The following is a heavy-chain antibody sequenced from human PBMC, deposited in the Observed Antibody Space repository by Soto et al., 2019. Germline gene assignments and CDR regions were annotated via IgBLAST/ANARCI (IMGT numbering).Heavy chain of an antibody. CDR3: AKNGYGSDVLWRFDP. CDR1: GFTFSNYA. D-gene: IGHD5-12*01. Sequence: GGSLRLSCAASGFTFSNYAMSWVRQAPGTGLEWVSAISSSSDNTYYADSVKGRFIISRDNAKNTLSLQMDSLRAEDTAVYYCAKNGYGSDVLWRFDPWGQGTLVTVSS. CDR2: ISSSSDNT. J-gene: IGHJ5*02. V-gene: IGHV3-23*01.